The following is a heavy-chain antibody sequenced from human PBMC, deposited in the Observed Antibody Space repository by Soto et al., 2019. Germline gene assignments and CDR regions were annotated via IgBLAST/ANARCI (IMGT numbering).Heavy chain of an antibody. V-gene: IGHV3-30-3*01. CDR2: ITYDGSTK. D-gene: IGHD1-26*01. CDR3: AKSWDPGPFDY. CDR1: GFTFTSYA. Sequence: QVQLVESGGGVVQPGRSLRLSCAASGFTFTSYAMHWVRQAPGEGLEWLALITYDGSTKYYADSVKGRFTISRDNSKNTLYLQMNSLRAEDTAVYYCAKSWDPGPFDYWGQGTLVNVSS. J-gene: IGHJ4*02.